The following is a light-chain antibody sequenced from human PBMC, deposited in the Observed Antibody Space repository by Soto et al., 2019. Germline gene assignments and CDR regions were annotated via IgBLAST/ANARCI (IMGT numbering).Light chain of an antibody. CDR3: QQRSTWFT. Sequence: EIVLTQSPATLSLSPGERGTLSCRASQSVSSYLAWYQQKPGQAPRLLIYDASNRATGIPARFSGSGSGTDFTLTISSLEPEDFAVYYCQQRSTWFTFGGGTKVEI. V-gene: IGKV3-11*01. CDR2: DAS. CDR1: QSVSSY. J-gene: IGKJ4*01.